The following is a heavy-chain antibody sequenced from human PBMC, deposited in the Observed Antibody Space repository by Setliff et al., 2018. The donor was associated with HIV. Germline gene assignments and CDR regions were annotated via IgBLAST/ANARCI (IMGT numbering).Heavy chain of an antibody. D-gene: IGHD6-19*01. CDR3: VCRTVVAGKGLPPDS. CDR2: IIPILSMT. J-gene: IGHJ4*02. Sequence: GASVKVSCKASGGTFSSSAFSWVRQAPGQGVEWMGGIIPILSMTSHAQKFQGRATITADISTSTAYLELSSLRSEDTALFYCVCRTVVAGKGLPPDSWGQGTLVTVSS. V-gene: IGHV1-69*10. CDR1: GGTFSSSA.